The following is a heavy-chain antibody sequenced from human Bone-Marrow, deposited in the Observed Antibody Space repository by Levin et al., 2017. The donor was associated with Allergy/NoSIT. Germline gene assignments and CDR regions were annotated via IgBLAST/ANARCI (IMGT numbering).Heavy chain of an antibody. J-gene: IGHJ4*02. CDR2: IYYSGST. CDR1: GGSISSSSYY. Sequence: SETLSLTCTVSGGSISSSSYYWGWIRQPPGKGLEWIGSIYYSGSTYYNPSLKSRVTISVDTSKNQFSLKLSSVTAADTAVYYCARQTPVDKAMVNDYWGQGTLVTVSS. D-gene: IGHD5-18*01. CDR3: ARQTPVDKAMVNDY. V-gene: IGHV4-39*01.